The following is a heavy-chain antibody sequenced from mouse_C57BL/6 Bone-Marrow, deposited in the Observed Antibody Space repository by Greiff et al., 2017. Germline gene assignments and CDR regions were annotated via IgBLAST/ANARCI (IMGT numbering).Heavy chain of an antibody. D-gene: IGHD2-1*01. Sequence: QVQLQQPGAELVKPGASVKLSCKASGYTFTSYWMHWVKQRPGQGLEWIGMIHPNSGSTNYNEKSKSKATLTVDKSSSTAYMQLSSLTSEDSAVYYWARPYGKLDYWGQGTTLTVSS. V-gene: IGHV1-64*01. CDR2: IHPNSGST. CDR3: ARPYGKLDY. CDR1: GYTFTSYW. J-gene: IGHJ2*01.